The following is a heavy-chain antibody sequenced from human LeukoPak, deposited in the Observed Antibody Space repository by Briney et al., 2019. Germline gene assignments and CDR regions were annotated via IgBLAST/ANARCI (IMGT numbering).Heavy chain of an antibody. J-gene: IGHJ5*02. CDR2: ISAYNGNT. D-gene: IGHD3-10*01. V-gene: IGHV1-18*01. CDR3: AREAYYRNWFDP. Sequence: ASVKVSCKASGYTFTSYGISWVRQALGQGLEWMGWISAYNGNTNYAQKLQGRVTMTTDTSTSTAYMELRSLRSDDTAVYYCAREAYYRNWFDPWGQGTLVTVSS. CDR1: GYTFTSYG.